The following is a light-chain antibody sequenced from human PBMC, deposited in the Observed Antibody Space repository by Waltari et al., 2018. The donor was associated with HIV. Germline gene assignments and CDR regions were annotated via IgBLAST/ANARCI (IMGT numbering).Light chain of an antibody. CDR2: EVP. V-gene: IGLV2-14*01. CDR1: TSDVGAYDY. Sequence: QSALTQPASVSGSPGPSITISCTGATSDVGAYDYVSWYQQHPGKAPKLIIYEVPNRPSGVSNRFSGSKSGITASLTISGLQTEDEADYYCSSYTNINTVVFGGGTKLTVL. J-gene: IGLJ2*01. CDR3: SSYTNINTVV.